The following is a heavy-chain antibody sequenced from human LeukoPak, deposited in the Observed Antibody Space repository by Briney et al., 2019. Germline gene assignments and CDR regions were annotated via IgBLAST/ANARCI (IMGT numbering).Heavy chain of an antibody. J-gene: IGHJ4*02. CDR3: ARDYRYGYPSSWYHLVQIDL. Sequence: PGGSLRLSCAASGFTFSSYEMNWVRQAPGKGLEWVSYISSSGSTIYYADSVKGRFTISRDNAKNSLYLQMNSLRAEDTAVYYCARDYRYGYPSSWYHLVQIDLWGQGILVTVSS. D-gene: IGHD6-13*01. CDR1: GFTFSSYE. V-gene: IGHV3-48*03. CDR2: ISSSGSTI.